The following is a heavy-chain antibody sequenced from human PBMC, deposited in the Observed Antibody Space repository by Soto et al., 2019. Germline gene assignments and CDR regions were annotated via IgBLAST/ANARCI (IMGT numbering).Heavy chain of an antibody. Sequence: QVQLQESGPGLVKPSQTLSLTCTVSGGSISSGGYYWSWIRQHPGKGLEWIGYIYYSGSTYYNPSLKSRVTISVDTSKNQFSLKLSSVTAADTAVYYCARDRSYCSSTSCYYYYYGMDVWGQGTTVTVSS. CDR1: GGSISSGGYY. J-gene: IGHJ6*02. V-gene: IGHV4-31*03. D-gene: IGHD2-2*01. CDR3: ARDRSYCSSTSCYYYYYGMDV. CDR2: IYYSGST.